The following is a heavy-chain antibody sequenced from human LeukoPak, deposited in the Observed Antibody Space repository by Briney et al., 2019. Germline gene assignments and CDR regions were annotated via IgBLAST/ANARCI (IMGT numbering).Heavy chain of an antibody. CDR1: GGSINSGDYY. J-gene: IGHJ5*02. CDR2: IYYSGST. V-gene: IGHV4-30-4*08. Sequence: PSQTLSLTCTVSGGSINSGDYYWSWIRQPPGKGLQWIGYIYYSGSTHYNPSLKSRVTISVDKSKNQLSLMLSSVTAADTAVYYCARVPGAARILQTNWFEPWGQGTLVTVSS. CDR3: ARVPGAARILQTNWFEP. D-gene: IGHD1-26*01.